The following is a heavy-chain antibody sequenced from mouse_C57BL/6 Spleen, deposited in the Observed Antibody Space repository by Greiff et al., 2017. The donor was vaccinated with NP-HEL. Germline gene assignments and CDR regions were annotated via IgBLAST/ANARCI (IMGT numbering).Heavy chain of an antibody. D-gene: IGHD1-1*01. J-gene: IGHJ2*01. Sequence: QVTLKESGAELVRPGASVTLSCKASGYTFTDYEMHWVKQTPVHGLEWIGAIDPETGGTAYNQKFKGKAILTADKSSSTAYMELRSLTSEDSAVYYCTRPLGSPYYFDYWGQGTTLTVSS. CDR1: GYTFTDYE. CDR3: TRPLGSPYYFDY. V-gene: IGHV1-15*01. CDR2: IDPETGGT.